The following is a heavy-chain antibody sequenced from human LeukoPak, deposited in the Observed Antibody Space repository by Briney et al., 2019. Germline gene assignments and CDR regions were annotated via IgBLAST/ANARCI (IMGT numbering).Heavy chain of an antibody. CDR3: TRQRRGTYYAFDS. V-gene: IGHV3-11*01. CDR1: GFSISDYY. CDR2: ITSGGAST. Sequence: GGSLRLSCDASGFSISDYYMSWIRQSPGKGLEWISYITSGGASTNYADSVRGRFTISRDKARNSVAFQLNSLRAEDTAVYYCTRQRRGTYYAFDSWGQGTLVTVSS. D-gene: IGHD3-16*01. J-gene: IGHJ4*02.